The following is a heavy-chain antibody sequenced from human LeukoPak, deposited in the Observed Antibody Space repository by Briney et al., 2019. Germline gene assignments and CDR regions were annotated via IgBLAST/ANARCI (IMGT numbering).Heavy chain of an antibody. Sequence: GESLKISCKGSGYSFTSYWIGWVRQMPGKGLEWMGITYPGDSDTRYSPSFQGQVTISADKSISTAYLQWSSLKASDTAMYYCARVQSKGIVGATGPVDYWGQGTLVTVSS. D-gene: IGHD1-26*01. V-gene: IGHV5-51*01. CDR1: GYSFTSYW. CDR3: ARVQSKGIVGATGPVDY. CDR2: TYPGDSDT. J-gene: IGHJ4*02.